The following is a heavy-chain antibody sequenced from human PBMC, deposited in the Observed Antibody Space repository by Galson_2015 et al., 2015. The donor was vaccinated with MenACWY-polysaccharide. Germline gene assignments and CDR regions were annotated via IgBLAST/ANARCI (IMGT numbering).Heavy chain of an antibody. CDR2: INWGSGRI. CDR1: GFTLNGYA. V-gene: IGHV3-9*01. Sequence: SLRLSCAASGFTLNGYAMHWVRHAPGKGLEWVSRINWGSGRIGYADSVKGRFTISRDNAKNSLYLEMNSLRGEDTAVYYCAKEMDYGEESGMDDWGQGTTVTVSS. D-gene: IGHD4-17*01. J-gene: IGHJ6*02. CDR3: AKEMDYGEESGMDD.